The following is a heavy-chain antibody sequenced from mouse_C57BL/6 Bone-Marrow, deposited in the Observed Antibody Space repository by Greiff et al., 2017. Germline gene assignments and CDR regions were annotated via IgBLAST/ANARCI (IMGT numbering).Heavy chain of an antibody. CDR1: GFTFSSYG. V-gene: IGHV5-6*01. CDR3: ARQGVYYGMDY. Sequence: VHVKQSGGDLVKPGGSLKLSCAASGFTFSSYGMSWVRQTPDKRLEWVATISSGGSYTYYPDSVKGRFTISRDNAKNTLYLQMSSLKSEDTAMYYCARQGVYYGMDYWGQGTSVTVSS. J-gene: IGHJ4*01. CDR2: ISSGGSYT.